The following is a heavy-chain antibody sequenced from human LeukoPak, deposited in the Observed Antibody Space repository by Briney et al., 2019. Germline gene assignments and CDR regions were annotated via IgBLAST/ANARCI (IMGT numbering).Heavy chain of an antibody. J-gene: IGHJ5*02. D-gene: IGHD6-19*01. Sequence: ASVKVSCKASGGTFSSYAISWVRRAPGQGLEWMGGIIPIFGTANYAQKFQGRVTITADKSTSTAYMELSSLRSEDTAVYYCARGLRRADPSNWFDPWGQGTLVTVSS. CDR1: GGTFSSYA. CDR3: ARGLRRADPSNWFDP. V-gene: IGHV1-69*06. CDR2: IIPIFGTA.